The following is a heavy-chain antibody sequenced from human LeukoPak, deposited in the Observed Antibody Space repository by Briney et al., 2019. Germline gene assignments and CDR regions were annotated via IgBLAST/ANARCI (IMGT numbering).Heavy chain of an antibody. D-gene: IGHD6-19*01. Sequence: PGGSLRLSCAASGFTFSSYGMHWVRQAPGKGLEWVAVIWYDGSSKYYADSVKGRFTISRDNSKNTLYLQMNSLRAEDTAVYYCARDYSSGSYYFDYWGQGTLVTVSS. CDR2: IWYDGSSK. CDR3: ARDYSSGSYYFDY. J-gene: IGHJ4*02. CDR1: GFTFSSYG. V-gene: IGHV3-33*01.